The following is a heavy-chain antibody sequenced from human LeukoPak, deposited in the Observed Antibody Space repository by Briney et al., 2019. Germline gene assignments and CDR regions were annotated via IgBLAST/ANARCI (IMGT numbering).Heavy chain of an antibody. J-gene: IGHJ4*02. CDR2: ISYDGSNK. V-gene: IGHV3-30-3*01. CDR3: ARAGTTVANFDY. CDR1: GYTFSSYA. D-gene: IGHD4-23*01. Sequence: GRSLRLSCAPSGYTFSSYAMHWVRQAPGKGMEWVAVISYDGSNKYYADSVKGRFTISRDNSKNTLYLQMNSLRAEDTAVYYCARAGTTVANFDYWGQGTLVTVSS.